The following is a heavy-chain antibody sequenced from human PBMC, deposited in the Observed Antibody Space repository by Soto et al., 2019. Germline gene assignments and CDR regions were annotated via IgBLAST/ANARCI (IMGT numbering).Heavy chain of an antibody. V-gene: IGHV1-3*01. D-gene: IGHD5-12*01. J-gene: IGHJ4*01. CDR1: GYTFTTFF. Sequence: ASVKVSCKTSGYTFTTFFLHWMRQAPGQRLEWMGWINPANGDTMYSQKFLGRVSNTRDTSATTAYMELTYLTSEDTAIYYCARGPSSGCFDSWGQEPWSPSPQ. CDR3: ARGPSSGCFDS. CDR2: INPANGDT.